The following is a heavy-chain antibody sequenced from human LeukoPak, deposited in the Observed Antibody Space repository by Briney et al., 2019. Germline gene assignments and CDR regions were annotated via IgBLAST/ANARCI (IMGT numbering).Heavy chain of an antibody. CDR2: ISYDGSNK. D-gene: IGHD2-2*01. Sequence: PGGSLRLSCAVSGFTFSTYGMHWVRQAPGKGLEGVAVISYDGSNKNYADSVKGRFTISRDNSKNTLYLQMNSLRAEDTAVYYCAKDSKGCSSTSCYWKEYYYYGMDVWGQGTTVTVSS. CDR3: AKDSKGCSSTSCYWKEYYYYGMDV. CDR1: GFTFSTYG. V-gene: IGHV3-30*18. J-gene: IGHJ6*02.